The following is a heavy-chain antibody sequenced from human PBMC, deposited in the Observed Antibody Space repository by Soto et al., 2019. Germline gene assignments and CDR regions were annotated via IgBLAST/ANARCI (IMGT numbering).Heavy chain of an antibody. CDR1: GFIFGGYG. D-gene: IGHD4-4*01. CDR3: AKVIQMATVRGDFDF. J-gene: IGHJ4*01. CDR2: INGDGGST. Sequence: EVQLLESGGGLVQRGGSLRLSCAASGFIFGGYGMSWVRQAPGKGLEWVAAINGDGGSTYYADSVKGRFTISRDNSKNTLDLQMNSLRDEDTAVYYCAKVIQMATVRGDFDFWGHGTLVTVSS. V-gene: IGHV3-23*01.